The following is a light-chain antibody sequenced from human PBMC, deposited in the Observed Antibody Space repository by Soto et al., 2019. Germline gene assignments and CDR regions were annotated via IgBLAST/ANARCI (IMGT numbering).Light chain of an antibody. CDR3: ATWDDKLYGWL. J-gene: IGLJ3*02. V-gene: IGLV1-36*01. Sequence: QSVLTQPPSVSEAPRQRVTISCFGSSSNIGKNAVNWYQQFPVKAPKLLIYYDDLLPSGVSSRFSGSTSGTSASLAISGLQSEDEADYYCATWDDKLYGWLFGGGTKLTVL. CDR2: YDD. CDR1: SSNIGKNA.